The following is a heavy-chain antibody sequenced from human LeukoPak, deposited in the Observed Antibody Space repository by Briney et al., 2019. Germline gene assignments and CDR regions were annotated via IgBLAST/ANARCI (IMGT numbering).Heavy chain of an antibody. D-gene: IGHD3-10*01. Sequence: GASVNVSCKASGYTFTSYAMHWVRQASGQRLEWMGWINAGNGNTKYSQKFQGRVTITRDTSASTAYMELSSLRSEDTAVYYCARLGELLPIDYWGQGTLVTVSS. CDR1: GYTFTSYA. V-gene: IGHV1-3*01. J-gene: IGHJ4*02. CDR2: INAGNGNT. CDR3: ARLGELLPIDY.